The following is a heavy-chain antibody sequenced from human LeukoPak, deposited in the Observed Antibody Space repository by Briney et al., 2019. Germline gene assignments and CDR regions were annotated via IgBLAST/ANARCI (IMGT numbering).Heavy chain of an antibody. Sequence: SETLSLTCTVSGGSISSGGYYWSWIRQHPGKGLEWIGYIYYSASTYYNPSLKSRVTISVDTSKNQFSLKLSSVTAADTAVYYCARVGTDYGASVNWFDPWGQGTLVTVSS. CDR1: GGSISSGGYY. CDR2: IYYSAST. V-gene: IGHV4-31*03. D-gene: IGHD4/OR15-4a*01. J-gene: IGHJ5*02. CDR3: ARVGTDYGASVNWFDP.